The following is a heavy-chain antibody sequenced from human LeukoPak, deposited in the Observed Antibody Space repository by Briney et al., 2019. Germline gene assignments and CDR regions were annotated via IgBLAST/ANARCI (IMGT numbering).Heavy chain of an antibody. CDR1: GGSISSGGYY. CDR2: IYYSGST. CDR3: ARDSGYSYGPLDY. Sequence: PSQTLSLTCTVSGGSISSGGYYWSWLRQHPGKGLEWIGYIYYSGSTYYNPSLKSRVTISVDMSKNQFSLKLSSVTAADTAVYYCARDSGYSYGPLDYWGQGILVTVSS. J-gene: IGHJ4*02. V-gene: IGHV4-31*03. D-gene: IGHD5-18*01.